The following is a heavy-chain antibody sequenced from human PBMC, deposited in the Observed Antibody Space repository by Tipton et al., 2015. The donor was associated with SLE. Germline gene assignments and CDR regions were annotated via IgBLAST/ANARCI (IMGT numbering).Heavy chain of an antibody. V-gene: IGHV4-4*08. CDR3: ARDQFATVGAFDL. CDR1: GGSISSYY. Sequence: TLSLTCTVSGGSISSYYWSWIRQPPGKGLEWIGYIYTSGSTNYHTSLRSRVTVSLDTSKNQISLNLTSVTAAGTALYFCARDQFATVGAFDLWGQGTMVTVPS. J-gene: IGHJ3*01. D-gene: IGHD1-14*01. CDR2: IYTSGST.